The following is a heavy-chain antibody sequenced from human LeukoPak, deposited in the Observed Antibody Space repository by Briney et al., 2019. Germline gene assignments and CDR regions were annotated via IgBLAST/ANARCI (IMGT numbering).Heavy chain of an antibody. CDR3: ARVGPSITGTIGCDY. Sequence: ASVKVSCXASGYTFTSYGISWVRQAPGQGLEWMGWISAYNGNTNYAQKLQGRVTMTTDTSTSTAYMELRSLRSDDTAVYCCARVGPSITGTIGCDYWGQGTLVTVSS. CDR1: GYTFTSYG. D-gene: IGHD1-7*01. V-gene: IGHV1-18*01. J-gene: IGHJ4*02. CDR2: ISAYNGNT.